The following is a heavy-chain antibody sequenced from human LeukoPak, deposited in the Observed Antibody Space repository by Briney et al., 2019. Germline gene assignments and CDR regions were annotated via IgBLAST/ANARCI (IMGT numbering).Heavy chain of an antibody. CDR3: AREGTAAAALGGYYGMDV. Sequence: GGSLRLSCAASGFTFSSYSMNWVRQAPGKGLEWVSYISSSSSTIYYADSVKGRFTISRDNAKNSLYLQMNSLRAEDTAVYYCAREGTAAAALGGYYGMDVWGQGTTVTVSS. CDR2: ISSSSSTI. J-gene: IGHJ6*02. D-gene: IGHD6-13*01. CDR1: GFTFSSYS. V-gene: IGHV3-48*01.